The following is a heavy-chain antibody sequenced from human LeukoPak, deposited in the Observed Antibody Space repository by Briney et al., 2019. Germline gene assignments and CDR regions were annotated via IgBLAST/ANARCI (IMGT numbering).Heavy chain of an antibody. CDR1: GGSISTYY. J-gene: IGHJ4*02. Sequence: PSETLSLTCTVSGGSISTYYWSWVRQPLGRGLEWIGNSYYTGNTNYSPSLKSRVSISVDTSKNQFSLMLTSVTAADTAVYYCATQAGGTNSGSFDFWGQGTLVTVSS. V-gene: IGHV4-59*08. CDR3: ATQAGGTNSGSFDF. CDR2: SYYTGNT. D-gene: IGHD1-14*01.